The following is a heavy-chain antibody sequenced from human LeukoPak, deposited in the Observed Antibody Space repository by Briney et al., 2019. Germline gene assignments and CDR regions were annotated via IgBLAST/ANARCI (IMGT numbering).Heavy chain of an antibody. CDR3: TTPPSCGGDCYSYYYYGMDV. D-gene: IGHD2-21*02. CDR1: GFTFSNAW. Sequence: GGSLRLSCAASGFTFSNAWMSWVRQAPWKGLEWVGRIKSKTDGGTTDYAAPVKGRFTISRDDSKNTLYLQMNSLKTEDTAVYYCTTPPSCGGDCYSYYYYGMDVWGQGTTVTVSS. V-gene: IGHV3-15*01. CDR2: IKSKTDGGTT. J-gene: IGHJ6*02.